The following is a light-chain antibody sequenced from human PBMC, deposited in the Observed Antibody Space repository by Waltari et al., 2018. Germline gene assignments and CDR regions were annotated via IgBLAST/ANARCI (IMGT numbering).Light chain of an antibody. CDR3: QQYNDWPRT. CDR1: QSVSGN. CDR2: GAS. Sequence: IVMTQSPATLSVSPGERVTLSCRASQSVSGNLAWYQQKPGQAPRLLMYGASTRAAGVPTRFSGSGSGTEFTVTISSLQSEDFAVYYCQQYNDWPRTFGQGTKLETK. V-gene: IGKV3-15*01. J-gene: IGKJ2*01.